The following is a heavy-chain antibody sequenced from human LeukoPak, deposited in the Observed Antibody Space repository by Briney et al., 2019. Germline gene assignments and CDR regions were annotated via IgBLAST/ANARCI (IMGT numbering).Heavy chain of an antibody. CDR2: ISPYNGNT. Sequence: VASVKVSCKPSGYTFNTYGITWVRQAPGQGLERMGWISPYNGNTNYAQKFQGRVTMTTDTSTSTAYMELRSLRSDDTAVYYCARGPHERSGYPDDWGQGTLVTVSS. J-gene: IGHJ4*02. V-gene: IGHV1-18*01. CDR1: GYTFNTYG. CDR3: ARGPHERSGYPDD. D-gene: IGHD3-22*01.